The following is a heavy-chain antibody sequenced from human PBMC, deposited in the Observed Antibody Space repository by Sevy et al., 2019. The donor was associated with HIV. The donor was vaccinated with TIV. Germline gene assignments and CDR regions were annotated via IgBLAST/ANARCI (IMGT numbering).Heavy chain of an antibody. CDR1: GYSLSKLS. J-gene: IGHJ5*02. D-gene: IGHD2-15*01. Sequence: ASVKVSCKVFGYSLSKLSMHWVRQSPGKGLQWMGTLDPGNGEITYAQTLQGRVTMTEDTSTDTAYMELSSLTSEDTAAYCCATVGLGYYSGCSYYQGDWFDPWGQGTLVTVSS. CDR2: LDPGNGEI. CDR3: ATVGLGYYSGCSYYQGDWFDP. V-gene: IGHV1-24*01.